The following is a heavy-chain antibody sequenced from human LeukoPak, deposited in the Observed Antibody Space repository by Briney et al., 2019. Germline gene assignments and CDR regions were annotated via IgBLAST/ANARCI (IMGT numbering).Heavy chain of an antibody. V-gene: IGHV4-30-4*01. D-gene: IGHD1-26*01. Sequence: PSETLSLTYTVSGGSISSGDYYWSWIRQPPGTGLEWIGYIYYSGSTYYNPSLKSRVTISVDTSKNQFSLKLNSVTAADTAVYYCAREVPWVWNFDLWGRGTLVTVSS. CDR2: IYYSGST. CDR1: GGSISSGDYY. CDR3: AREVPWVWNFDL. J-gene: IGHJ2*01.